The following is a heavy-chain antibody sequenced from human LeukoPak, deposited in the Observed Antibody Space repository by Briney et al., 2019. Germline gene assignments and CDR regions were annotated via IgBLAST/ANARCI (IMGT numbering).Heavy chain of an antibody. CDR1: GFILSDYA. CDR2: ISYDGRDK. Sequence: GRSLRLSCAASGFILSDYAIHWVRQAPGKGLDWVAVISYDGRDKYFTDSVKGRFTLSRDNSKNTLFLQMNSLRVEDTAVYYCARDNAEAFDYWGQGTLVTVSS. CDR3: ARDNAEAFDY. J-gene: IGHJ4*02. V-gene: IGHV3-30*04.